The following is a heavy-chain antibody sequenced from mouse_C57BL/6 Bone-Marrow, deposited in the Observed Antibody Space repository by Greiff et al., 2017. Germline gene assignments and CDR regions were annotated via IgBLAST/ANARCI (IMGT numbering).Heavy chain of an antibody. CDR1: GYTFTSYW. V-gene: IGHV1-69*01. Sequence: QVQLQQPGAELVMPGASVKLSWKASGYTFTSYWMHWVKQRPGQGLEWIGEIDPSDSYTNYNQKFKGKSTLTVAKSSSTAYMQLSSLTSEDSAVYYWARKTNYYGSSDEAWFAYWGQGTLVTVSA. D-gene: IGHD1-1*01. J-gene: IGHJ3*01. CDR3: ARKTNYYGSSDEAWFAY. CDR2: IDPSDSYT.